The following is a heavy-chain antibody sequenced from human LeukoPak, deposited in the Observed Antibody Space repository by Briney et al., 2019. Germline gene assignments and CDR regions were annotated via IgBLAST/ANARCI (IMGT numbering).Heavy chain of an antibody. CDR2: ISAYNGNT. D-gene: IGHD3-10*01. J-gene: IGHJ4*02. CDR3: ARGRPTMVRGVITYYFDY. CDR1: GYTFTSYG. V-gene: IGHV1-18*01. Sequence: ASVKVSCTASGYTFTSYGISWVRQAPGQGLEWMGWISAYNGNTNYAQKLQGRVTMTTDTSTSTAYMELRSLRSDDTAVYYCARGRPTMVRGVITYYFDYWGQGTLVTVSS.